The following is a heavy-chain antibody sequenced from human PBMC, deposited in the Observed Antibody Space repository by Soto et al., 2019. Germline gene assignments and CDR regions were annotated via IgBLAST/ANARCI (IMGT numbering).Heavy chain of an antibody. D-gene: IGHD3-10*01. J-gene: IGHJ4*02. Sequence: QVQLVESGGGVVQPGRSLRLSCAASGFTFSTYGMHWVRQAPGKGLEWVAVISYDGSNKYYVDSVKGRFTISRDSSKNTLYLQMSSLRAEDTAVYSCVKDSEGFGEVTAVGDLDHWGQGTLVTVSS. CDR3: VKDSEGFGEVTAVGDLDH. V-gene: IGHV3-30*18. CDR1: GFTFSTYG. CDR2: ISYDGSNK.